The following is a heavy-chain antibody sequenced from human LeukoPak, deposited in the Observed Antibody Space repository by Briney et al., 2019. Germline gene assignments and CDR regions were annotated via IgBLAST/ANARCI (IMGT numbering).Heavy chain of an antibody. CDR3: ARDSKDAFDI. V-gene: IGHV4-59*01. CDR1: GGSISSYY. CDR2: IYYSGST. J-gene: IGHJ3*02. Sequence: SETLSLTCTVSGGSISSYYWSWIRQPPGKGLEWIGYIYYSGSTNYNPSLKSRVTISVDTSKNQFSLKLSSVAAADTAVYYCARDSKDAFDIWGQGTMVTVSS.